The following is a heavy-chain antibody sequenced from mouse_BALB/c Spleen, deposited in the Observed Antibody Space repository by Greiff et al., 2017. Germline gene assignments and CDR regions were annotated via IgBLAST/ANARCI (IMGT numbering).Heavy chain of an antibody. D-gene: IGHD2-2*01. V-gene: IGHV2-2*02. Sequence: VKLVESGPGLVQPSQSLSITCTVSGFSLTSYGVHWVRQSPGKGLEWLGVIWSGGSTDYNAAFITRLSISKDNSKSQVFFKMNSLQANDTAKDYCARRGGYGYDFDVWGAGTTVTVSS. CDR3: ARRGGYGYDFDV. J-gene: IGHJ1*01. CDR2: IWSGGST. CDR1: GFSLTSYG.